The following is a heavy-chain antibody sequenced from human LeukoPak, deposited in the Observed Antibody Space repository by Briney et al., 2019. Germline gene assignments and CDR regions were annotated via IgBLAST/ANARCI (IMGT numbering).Heavy chain of an antibody. CDR1: GGSISSYY. J-gene: IGHJ3*02. Sequence: SETLSLTCTVSGGSISSYYWSWIRQPPGKGLEWIGYIYYSGSTNYNPSLKSRVTISVDTSKNQFSLKLSSVTAADTAVYYCAGRLWRRDGYNLSAFDIWGQGTMVTVSS. D-gene: IGHD5-24*01. CDR3: AGRLWRRDGYNLSAFDI. V-gene: IGHV4-59*08. CDR2: IYYSGST.